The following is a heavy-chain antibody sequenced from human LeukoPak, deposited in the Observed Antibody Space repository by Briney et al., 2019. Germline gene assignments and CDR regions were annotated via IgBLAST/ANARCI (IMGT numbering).Heavy chain of an antibody. Sequence: SETLSLTCTVSGGSISSYYWSWIRQPPGKGLEWIGFIYYSGSTNYNPSLMSRVTMSVDTSKNQFSLKLSSVTAADTAVYYCAKKSSSSWYFDSWGQGALVTVSS. CDR2: IYYSGST. J-gene: IGHJ4*02. CDR3: AKKSSSSWYFDS. CDR1: GGSISSYY. D-gene: IGHD6-13*01. V-gene: IGHV4-59*01.